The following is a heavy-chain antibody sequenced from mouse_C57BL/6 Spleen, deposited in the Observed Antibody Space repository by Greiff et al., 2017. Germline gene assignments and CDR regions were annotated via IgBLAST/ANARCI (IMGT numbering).Heavy chain of an antibody. Sequence: VQLQQSGPELVKPGASVKISCKASGYAFSSSWMNWVKQRPGKGLEWIGRIYTGDGDTNYNGKFKGKATLTADKSSSTAYMQLSSLTSEDSAVYFCARGGDGYYRYFDVWGTGTTVTVSS. V-gene: IGHV1-82*01. CDR3: ARGGDGYYRYFDV. D-gene: IGHD2-3*01. CDR1: GYAFSSSW. J-gene: IGHJ1*03. CDR2: IYTGDGDT.